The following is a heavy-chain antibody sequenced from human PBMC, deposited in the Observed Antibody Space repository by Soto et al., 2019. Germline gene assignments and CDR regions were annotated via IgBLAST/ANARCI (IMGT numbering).Heavy chain of an antibody. J-gene: IGHJ3*02. CDR2: IIPVIGIT. CDR1: GYTFTSYA. Sequence: ASMKVSCKASGYTFTSYAMHWVRQAPGQRLEWMGRIIPVIGITKYAQKFQGRVTITADKSTSTAYMELSSLRSEDTAVYYCARGQYYYGSGSYYLGAFDIWGQGTMVTVSS. CDR3: ARGQYYYGSGSYYLGAFDI. V-gene: IGHV1-3*01. D-gene: IGHD3-10*01.